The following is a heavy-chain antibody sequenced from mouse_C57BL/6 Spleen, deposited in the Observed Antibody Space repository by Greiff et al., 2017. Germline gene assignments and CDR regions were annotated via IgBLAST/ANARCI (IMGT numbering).Heavy chain of an antibody. CDR1: GYTFTSYW. CDR3: ARVSYSNYVY. D-gene: IGHD2-5*01. CDR2: INPSNGGT. J-gene: IGHJ3*01. V-gene: IGHV1-53*01. Sequence: VQLQQPGTELVKPGASVKLSCKASGYTFTSYWMHWVKQRPGQGLEWIGNINPSNGGTNYNEKFKSKATRTVDKSASTAYMQLSSLTSEDSAGYYGARVSYSNYVYWGQGTLVTVSA.